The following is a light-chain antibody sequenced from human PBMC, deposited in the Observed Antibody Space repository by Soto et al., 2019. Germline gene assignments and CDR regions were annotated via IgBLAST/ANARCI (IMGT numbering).Light chain of an antibody. V-gene: IGKV1-5*03. J-gene: IGKJ1*01. CDR3: QQYNSYCA. CDR2: KAS. CDR1: QSISSW. Sequence: DIQMTQSPSTLSASVGDRVTITCRASQSISSWLAWYQQKPGKAPKLLIYKASSLESGVPSRFSGSGSGTEFTLTISSLQHDDFATYYCQQYNSYCAFGQGNKVEIK.